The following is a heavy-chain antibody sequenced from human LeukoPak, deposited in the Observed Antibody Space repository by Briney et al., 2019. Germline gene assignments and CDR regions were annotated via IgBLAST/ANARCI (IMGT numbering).Heavy chain of an antibody. CDR2: IYYTGST. V-gene: IGHV4-59*01. CDR1: GGSISQYY. CDR3: ARGAKYYYYYGIDI. J-gene: IGHJ6*02. Sequence: SETLSLTCTVSGGSISQYYWSWIRQPPGKGLEWIGNIYYTGSTNYNPSLKSRVTISLDTSKNQFSLKLSSVSAADTAVYYCARGAKYYYYYGIDIWGQGTTVTVSS.